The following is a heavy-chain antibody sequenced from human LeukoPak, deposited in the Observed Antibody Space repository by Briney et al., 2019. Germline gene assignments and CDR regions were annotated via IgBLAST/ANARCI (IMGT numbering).Heavy chain of an antibody. CDR3: ARGGRSVRGVIRNWFDP. V-gene: IGHV4-61*02. CDR2: IYTSGST. CDR1: GGSISSGSYY. Sequence: PSQTLSLTCTVSGGSISSGSYYWSWIRQPAGKGLEWIGRIYTSGSTNYNPSLKSRVTISVDTSKNQFSLKLSSVTAADTAVYYCARGGRSVRGVIRNWFDPWGQGTLVTVSS. J-gene: IGHJ5*02. D-gene: IGHD3-10*01.